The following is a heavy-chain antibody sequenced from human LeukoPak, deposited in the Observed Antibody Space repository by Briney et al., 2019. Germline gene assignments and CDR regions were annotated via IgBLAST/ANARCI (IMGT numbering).Heavy chain of an antibody. Sequence: SETLSLTCAVSGYSISSGYYWGWIRQPPGKGLEWIGSIYHSGSTYYNPSLKSRVTISVDTSKNQFSLKLSSVTAADTAVYYCARDLDTAIAVDYWGQGTLVTVSS. J-gene: IGHJ4*02. CDR1: GYSISSGYY. D-gene: IGHD5-18*01. CDR2: IYHSGST. CDR3: ARDLDTAIAVDY. V-gene: IGHV4-38-2*02.